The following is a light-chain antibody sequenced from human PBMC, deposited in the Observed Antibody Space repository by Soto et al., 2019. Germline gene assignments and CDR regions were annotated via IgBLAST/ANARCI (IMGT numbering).Light chain of an antibody. V-gene: IGLV2-8*01. CDR3: NSYAGKGV. CDR2: EVN. CDR1: SSDVGDYNY. J-gene: IGLJ2*01. Sequence: QSALTQPPAASGSPGQSVTISCTGTSSDVGDYNYVSWYQQHPGRAPKLMIYEVNKRPSGVPDRFSGSKSGNTASLTVSGLQAEEEADYYCNSYAGKGVFGGGTQLTVL.